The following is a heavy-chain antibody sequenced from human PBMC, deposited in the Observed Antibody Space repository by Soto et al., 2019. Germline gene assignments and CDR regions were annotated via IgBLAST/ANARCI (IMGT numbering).Heavy chain of an antibody. CDR1: GGSITRNNHY. CDR2: ILYSGST. D-gene: IGHD6-19*01. CDR3: ARLGSSGWYQGSYFDY. V-gene: IGHV4-39*01. J-gene: IGHJ4*02. Sequence: QLQLQESGPGLVKPSETLSLTCIVSGGSITRNNHYWGWIRQSPGKRLEWIGSILYSGSTNYNPSLKSRVTLSVETSKNQFALKMSSVTAAFTALYYWARLGSSGWYQGSYFDYWGQGTLVTGYS.